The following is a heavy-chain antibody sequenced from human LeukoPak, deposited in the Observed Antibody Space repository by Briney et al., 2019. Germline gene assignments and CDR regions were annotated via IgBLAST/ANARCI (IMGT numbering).Heavy chain of an antibody. Sequence: GGSLRLSCAASGFTFSSYAMSWVRQAPGKGLEWVSAISGSGGSTYYADSVKGRFTISRDNSKNTLYLQMNSLRAEDTAVYYCAKAKFGVRIAAAPPPHYWGQGTLVTVSS. J-gene: IGHJ4*02. D-gene: IGHD6-13*01. V-gene: IGHV3-23*01. CDR1: GFTFSSYA. CDR2: ISGSGGST. CDR3: AKAKFGVRIAAAPPPHY.